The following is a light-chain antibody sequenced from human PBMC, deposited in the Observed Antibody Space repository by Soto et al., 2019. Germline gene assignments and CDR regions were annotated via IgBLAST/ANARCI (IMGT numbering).Light chain of an antibody. CDR2: GAS. CDR1: QDISNY. J-gene: IGKJ1*01. Sequence: DIQMTQSPSSLSASVGDGFTITCQASQDISNYLNWYQQKPGKAPKLLIYGASNLETGVPSRFSGSGSGTDFTFTISSLQPEDFASYYCQQYYSYPRTCGQGTKGDIK. CDR3: QQYYSYPRT. V-gene: IGKV1-33*01.